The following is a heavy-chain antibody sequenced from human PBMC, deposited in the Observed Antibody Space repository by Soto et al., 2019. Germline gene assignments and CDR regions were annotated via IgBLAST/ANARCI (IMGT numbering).Heavy chain of an antibody. CDR1: GYTFTSYG. CDR3: ARGSSDYGVDYYYYGMDV. CDR2: ISAYNGNT. D-gene: IGHD4-17*01. J-gene: IGHJ6*02. Sequence: EASVKVSCKASGYTFTSYGISWVRQAPGQGLEWMGRISAYNGNTNYAQKLQGRVTMTTDTFTSTAYMELRSLRSDDTAVYYCARGSSDYGVDYYYYGMDVWGQGTTVTVSS. V-gene: IGHV1-18*01.